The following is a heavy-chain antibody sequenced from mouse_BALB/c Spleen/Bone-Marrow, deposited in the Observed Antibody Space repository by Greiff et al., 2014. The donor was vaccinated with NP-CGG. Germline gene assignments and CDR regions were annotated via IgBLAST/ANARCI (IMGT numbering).Heavy chain of an antibody. D-gene: IGHD3-2*01. V-gene: IGHV10-1*02. CDR3: VRRDGSGYWFAY. CDR1: GFTFNTYA. J-gene: IGHJ3*01. CDR2: IRSKSNNYAT. Sequence: EVQLVESGGGLVQPKGSLKLSCAASGFTFNTYAMNWVRQAPGKGLEWVARIRSKSNNYATYYADSVKDRFTISRDDSQSMLYLQMNNLKTEDTAMYYCVRRDGSGYWFAYWGQGTLVTVSA.